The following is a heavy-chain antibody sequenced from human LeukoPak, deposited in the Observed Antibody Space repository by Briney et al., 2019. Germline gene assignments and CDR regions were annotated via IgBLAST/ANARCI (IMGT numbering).Heavy chain of an antibody. J-gene: IGHJ5*02. Sequence: SETLSLTCTVSGGSISSYYWSWIRQPPGKGLEWIGYIYYSGSTNYNPSLKSRVTISVDTSKNQFSLKLSSVTAADTAVYYCARSGIAVAPPYAWFDPWGQGTLVTVSS. V-gene: IGHV4-59*01. CDR2: IYYSGST. D-gene: IGHD6-19*01. CDR1: GGSISSYY. CDR3: ARSGIAVAPPYAWFDP.